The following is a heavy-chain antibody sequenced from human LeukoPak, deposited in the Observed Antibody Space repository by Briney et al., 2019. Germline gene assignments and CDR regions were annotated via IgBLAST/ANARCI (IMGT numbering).Heavy chain of an antibody. D-gene: IGHD6-13*01. CDR3: AREGDSSWLHDVFDI. CDR1: GYIFTTYA. J-gene: IGHJ3*02. Sequence: GASVKVSCKATGYIFTTYAFNWVGPARGQGLEWMGWIRANNGNTNYAQKLQGRVTMTTDTSTSTAYMELRRLRSDATAVYYCAREGDSSWLHDVFDIWGQGTMVTASS. V-gene: IGHV1-18*01. CDR2: IRANNGNT.